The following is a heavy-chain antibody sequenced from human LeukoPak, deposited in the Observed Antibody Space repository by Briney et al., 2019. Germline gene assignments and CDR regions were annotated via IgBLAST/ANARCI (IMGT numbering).Heavy chain of an antibody. CDR1: GGSFSGYY. J-gene: IGHJ1*01. CDR3: ARGHSPVTTKVSYFQH. Sequence: NPSETLSLTCAVYGGSFSGYYWSWIRQPPGKGLEWIGEINHSGSTNYNPSLKSRVTILVDTSKNQFSLKLRSVTAADTAVYYCARGHSPVTTKVSYFQHWGQGTLVTVSS. CDR2: INHSGST. D-gene: IGHD4-17*01. V-gene: IGHV4-34*01.